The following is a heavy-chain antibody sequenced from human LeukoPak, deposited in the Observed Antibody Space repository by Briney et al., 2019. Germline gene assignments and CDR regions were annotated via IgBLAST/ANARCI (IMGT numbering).Heavy chain of an antibody. Sequence: SVKVSCKASGGTFSVYGISCVREGPGEGVWCVGGIILIFGIANYSQQFQGRVTTATHESTSQAYMELRSLRPQDTAVYYCARDRVGWYCSGGSCSYGYFDYWGQGTLVTVSS. CDR3: ARDRVGWYCSGGSCSYGYFDY. CDR1: GGTFSVYG. J-gene: IGHJ4*02. V-gene: IGHV1-69*05. CDR2: IILIFGIA. D-gene: IGHD2-15*01.